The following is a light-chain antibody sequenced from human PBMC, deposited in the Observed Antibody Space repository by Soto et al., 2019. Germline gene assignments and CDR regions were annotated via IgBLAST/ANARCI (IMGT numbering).Light chain of an antibody. J-gene: IGLJ1*01. V-gene: IGLV1-36*01. CDR1: SSNIGNNG. Sequence: QSVLTQPPSVSEAPRPRVTISCSGSSSNIGNNGVNWYQQLPGKAPKLLIYYDDLLPSGVSDRFSGSKSGTSASRAISGLQSDDEADYYCAAWDDSLNDYVFGTGTKVTVL. CDR2: YDD. CDR3: AAWDDSLNDYV.